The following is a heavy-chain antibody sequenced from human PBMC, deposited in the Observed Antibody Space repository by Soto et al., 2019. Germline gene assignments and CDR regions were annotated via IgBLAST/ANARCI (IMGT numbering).Heavy chain of an antibody. D-gene: IGHD2-2*01. Sequence: QVQLVQSGAEVKKPGSSVKVSCKASGGTFSSYAISWVRQAPGQGLEWMGGIIPIFGTANYAQKFQGRVTITADETTSRAYMELSSLRSEDTAVYYGASSRYCISTSCHPSSFGDSYYGMDVWGQGTTVTVSS. CDR3: ASSRYCISTSCHPSSFGDSYYGMDV. J-gene: IGHJ6*02. V-gene: IGHV1-69*12. CDR2: IIPIFGTA. CDR1: GGTFSSYA.